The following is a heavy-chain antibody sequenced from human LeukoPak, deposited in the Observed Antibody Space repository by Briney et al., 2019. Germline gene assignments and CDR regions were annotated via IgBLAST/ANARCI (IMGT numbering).Heavy chain of an antibody. CDR1: GGTFSSYA. Sequence: PVKVSCKASGGTFSSYAISWVRQAPGQGLEWMGGIIPIFGTANYAQKFQGRVTITADKSTSTAYMELSSLRSEDTAVYYCARAPTGYSGYDYYYYGMDVWGKGTTVTVSS. V-gene: IGHV1-69*06. D-gene: IGHD5-12*01. CDR3: ARAPTGYSGYDYYYYGMDV. CDR2: IIPIFGTA. J-gene: IGHJ6*04.